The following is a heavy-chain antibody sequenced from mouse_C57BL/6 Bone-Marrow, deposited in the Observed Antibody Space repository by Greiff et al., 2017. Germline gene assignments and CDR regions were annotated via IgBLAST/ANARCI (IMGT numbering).Heavy chain of an antibody. V-gene: IGHV1-85*01. CDR3: ARDYGSSYWYFDV. D-gene: IGHD1-1*01. CDR1: GYTFTSYD. Sequence: VQRVESGPELVKPGASVKLSCKASGYTFTSYDINWVKQRPGQGLEWIGWIYPRDGSTNYNEKFKGKATLTVDTSSSTAYMELHSLTSEDSAVYFCARDYGSSYWYFDVWGTGTTVTVSS. J-gene: IGHJ1*03. CDR2: IYPRDGST.